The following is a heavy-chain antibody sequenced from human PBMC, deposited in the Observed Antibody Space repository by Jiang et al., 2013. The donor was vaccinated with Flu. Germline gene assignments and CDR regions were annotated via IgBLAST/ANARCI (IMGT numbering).Heavy chain of an antibody. D-gene: IGHD2-2*03. CDR2: ISSSGST. CDR1: GASITSGDYY. CDR3: ARGIIVGYCSGDSCYEDGTDV. Sequence: GLVKPSRDPVLTCTVSGASITSGDYYWTWICQHPGTGLEWIGYISSSGSTYYNTSLKSRVTMSLDTSNTSKDQFSLKLSSVTAADMAVYYCARGIIVGYCSGDSCYEDGTDVWGQGTTVIVS. J-gene: IGHJ6*02. V-gene: IGHV4-31*03.